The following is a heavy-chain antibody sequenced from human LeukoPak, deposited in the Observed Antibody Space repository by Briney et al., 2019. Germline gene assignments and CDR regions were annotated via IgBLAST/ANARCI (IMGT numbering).Heavy chain of an antibody. CDR3: VRDYYGQLY. V-gene: IGHV3-74*01. J-gene: IGHJ4*02. CDR1: GFTGSW. D-gene: IGHD3-10*01. CDR2: INDGGSDT. Sequence: GGSLRLSCAASGFTGSWMQWVRQAPGKGLVWVSHINDGGSDTKYADSVKGRFTISRDNAKNTLYLQMNSLRAEDTAMYYCVRDYYGQLYWGQGTRVTVSS.